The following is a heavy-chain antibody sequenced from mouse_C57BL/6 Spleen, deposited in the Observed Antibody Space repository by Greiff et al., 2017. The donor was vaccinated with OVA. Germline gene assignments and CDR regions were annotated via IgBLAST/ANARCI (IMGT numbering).Heavy chain of an antibody. CDR1: GFSFNTYA. J-gene: IGHJ2*01. CDR2: IRSKSNNNAT. D-gene: IGHD2-13*01. Sequence: EVQLVESGGGLVQPKGSLKLSCAASGFSFNTYAMNWVRQAPGKGLEWVARIRSKSNNNATHYAVTVKDRFTISKDESASKLYLQTINLMTEDTAVYYCVRQGDGDDFDYWGQGTTLTVSS. V-gene: IGHV10-1*01. CDR3: VRQGDGDDFDY.